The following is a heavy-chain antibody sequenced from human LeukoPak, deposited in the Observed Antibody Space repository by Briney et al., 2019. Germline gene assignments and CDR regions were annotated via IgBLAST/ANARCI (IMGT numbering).Heavy chain of an antibody. V-gene: IGHV3-30*02. CDR2: IQYDGSTK. CDR1: GFTFSSYG. CDR3: AKDPYCSSSSCYTWWFDP. D-gene: IGHD2-2*02. J-gene: IGHJ5*02. Sequence: PGGSLRLSCAASGFTFSSYGMHWVRHAPAKGLVRVACIQYDGSTKYYADSVKGRFTISRDNSKNTLYLQMNSLRAEDTAVYYCAKDPYCSSSSCYTWWFDPWGQGTLATVSS.